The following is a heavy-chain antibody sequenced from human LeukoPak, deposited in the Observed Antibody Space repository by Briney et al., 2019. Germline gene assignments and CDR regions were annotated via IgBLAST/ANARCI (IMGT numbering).Heavy chain of an antibody. CDR1: GFTFSSYW. V-gene: IGHV3-7*01. Sequence: PGGSLRLSCAASGFTFSSYWMSWVRQAPGKGLEWVANMKSDGNETYYVDSMKGRFTISRDNAKNSLYLQMNSLRAEDTAVYYCARDRGSRWGQGTLVTVSS. CDR3: ARDRGSR. CDR2: MKSDGNET. J-gene: IGHJ4*02.